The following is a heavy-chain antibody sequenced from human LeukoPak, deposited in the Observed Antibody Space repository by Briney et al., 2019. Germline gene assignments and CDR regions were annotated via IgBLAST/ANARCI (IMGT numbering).Heavy chain of an antibody. V-gene: IGHV1-2*02. D-gene: IGHD3-10*01. J-gene: IGHJ4*02. CDR2: MNTKSGGT. Sequence: AASVKVSCKTSGYTFTDYYMHWVRQAPGQGLVWMGWMNTKSGGTKYAKKFQRRVTMTRDTSISTAYMELTSLSSDDTAVYYCARGGITMHNWGQGTLVTVSS. CDR1: GYTFTDYY. CDR3: ARGGITMHN.